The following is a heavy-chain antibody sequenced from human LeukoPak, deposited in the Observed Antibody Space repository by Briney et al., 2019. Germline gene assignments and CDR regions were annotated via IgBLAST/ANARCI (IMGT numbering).Heavy chain of an antibody. CDR2: ISGSGGST. V-gene: IGHV3-23*01. J-gene: IGHJ4*02. D-gene: IGHD3-3*01. CDR3: ARDPAKFWSGHDY. CDR1: GFTFSSYA. Sequence: PGGSLRLSCAASGFTFSSYAMSWVRQAPGKGLEWASAISGSGGSTYYADSVKGRFTISRDNSKNTLYVQMNSLRAEDTAVYYCARDPAKFWSGHDYWGQGTLVTVSS.